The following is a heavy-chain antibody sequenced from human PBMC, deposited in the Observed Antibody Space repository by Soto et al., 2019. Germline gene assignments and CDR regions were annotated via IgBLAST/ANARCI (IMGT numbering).Heavy chain of an antibody. CDR2: VSYDESNK. Sequence: GGSLRLSCAASGFTFRAYAMHWVRQAPGKGLEWVAIVSYDESNKYFADSVKGRFTISRDNSKNTVYLQMNSLRPEDTAVYYCARGLSAKYWTYFDYWGQGTLVTVSS. V-gene: IGHV3-30-3*01. CDR3: ARGLSAKYWTYFDY. D-gene: IGHD2-8*02. CDR1: GFTFRAYA. J-gene: IGHJ4*02.